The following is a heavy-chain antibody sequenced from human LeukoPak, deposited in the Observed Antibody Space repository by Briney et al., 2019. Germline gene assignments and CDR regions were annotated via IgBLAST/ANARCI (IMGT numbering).Heavy chain of an antibody. Sequence: PGGSLRLSCAASGFTFSTYGMHWVRQAPGKGLEWVAVISYDGDNKYFADSVKGRFTISRDNSKNTLYLQMNSLRAEDTAVYYCAKDRLLLARGVIDALDIWGQGTMVTVSS. CDR1: GFTFSTYG. J-gene: IGHJ3*02. CDR3: AKDRLLLARGVIDALDI. D-gene: IGHD3-10*01. CDR2: ISYDGDNK. V-gene: IGHV3-30*18.